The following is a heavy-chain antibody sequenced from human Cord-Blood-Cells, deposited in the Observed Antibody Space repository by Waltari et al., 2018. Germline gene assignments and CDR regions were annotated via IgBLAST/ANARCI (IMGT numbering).Heavy chain of an antibody. D-gene: IGHD6-13*01. CDR3: ARDSLPGYSSSWYVTAFDY. J-gene: IGHJ4*02. Sequence: QVQLVQSGAEVKKPGASVKVSCKASGYTFTSYGISWARQAPGQGLEWMGWISAYNGNTNYAQKRQGRVTMTTDTSTSTAYMELRSLRSDDTAVYYCARDSLPGYSSSWYVTAFDYWGQGTLVTVSS. CDR1: GYTFTSYG. V-gene: IGHV1-18*04. CDR2: ISAYNGNT.